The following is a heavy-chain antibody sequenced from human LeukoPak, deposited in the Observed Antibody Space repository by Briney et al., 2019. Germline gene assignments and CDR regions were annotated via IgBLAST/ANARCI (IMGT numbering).Heavy chain of an antibody. V-gene: IGHV4-4*07. CDR2: IYTSGST. D-gene: IGHD6-13*01. J-gene: IGHJ4*02. Sequence: SETLSLTCTVSGYSISSGYYWGWIRQPAGKGLEWIGRIYTSGSTNYNPSLKSRVTMSVDTSKNQFSLKLNSVTAADTAVYYCARDTPSSSWYPIDYWGQGTLVTVSS. CDR1: GYSISSGYY. CDR3: ARDTPSSSWYPIDY.